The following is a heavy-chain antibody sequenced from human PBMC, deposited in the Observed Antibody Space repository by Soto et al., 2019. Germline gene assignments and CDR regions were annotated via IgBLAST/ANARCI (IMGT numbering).Heavy chain of an antibody. D-gene: IGHD4-17*01. CDR1: GFTFSSFG. CDR2: ISFDGSFK. CDR3: AKRQYSGDYEENDAFDI. J-gene: IGHJ3*02. V-gene: IGHV3-30*18. Sequence: QVQLVESGGGVVQPGRSLTLSCAASGFTFSSFGIHWVRQAPGKGLEWVTFISFDGSFKYYADSVKGRITISRDNSKNPVYLQMNSLRDEDTAVYFCAKRQYSGDYEENDAFDIWGRGTMVTVSS.